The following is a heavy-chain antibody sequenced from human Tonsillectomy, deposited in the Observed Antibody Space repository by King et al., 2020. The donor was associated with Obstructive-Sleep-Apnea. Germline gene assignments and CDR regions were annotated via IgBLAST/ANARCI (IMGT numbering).Heavy chain of an antibody. CDR2: IYYSGCT. J-gene: IGHJ2*01. CDR3: ARLGCGGYCYSSKDWYFDL. CDR1: GGSISSGGYY. V-gene: IGHV4-31*03. Sequence: QLQESGPGLVKPSQTLSLTCTVSGGSISSGGYYWSWVRQHPGKGLEWIGYIYYSGCTYYNPSLKSRVTISVDTSKTQFSLKLSSVTAADTAVYYCARLGCGGYCYSSKDWYFDLWGRGTLVTVSS. D-gene: IGHD2-21*02.